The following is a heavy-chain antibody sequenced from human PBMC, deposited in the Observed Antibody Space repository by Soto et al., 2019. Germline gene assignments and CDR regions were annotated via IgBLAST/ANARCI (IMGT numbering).Heavy chain of an antibody. Sequence: GGSLRLSCAASGFTFSSYSMNWVRQAPGKGLEWVSSISSSSYIYYADSVKGRFTISRDNAKNSLYLQMNSLRAEDTAVYYCARGDLYSRFDYWGQGTLVTVSS. V-gene: IGHV3-21*01. J-gene: IGHJ4*02. CDR2: ISSSSYI. CDR3: ARGDLYSRFDY. CDR1: GFTFSSYS. D-gene: IGHD6-13*01.